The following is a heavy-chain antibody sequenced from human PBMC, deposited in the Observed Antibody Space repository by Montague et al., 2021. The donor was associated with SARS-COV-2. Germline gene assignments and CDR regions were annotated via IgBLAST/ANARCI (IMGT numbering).Heavy chain of an antibody. D-gene: IGHD2-2*01. J-gene: IGHJ6*02. CDR2: INHSGST. V-gene: IGHV4-34*01. CDR1: GGSFSGYY. CDR3: TREGYQVLWSDYYYYGMDV. Sequence: SETLSLTCAVSGGSFSGYYCSWIRQPPGKGLEWIGEINHSGSTNYNPSLKSRVTISVDTSKNQFSLKLSSVTAADTAVYYCTREGYQVLWSDYYYYGMDVWGQGTTVTVSS.